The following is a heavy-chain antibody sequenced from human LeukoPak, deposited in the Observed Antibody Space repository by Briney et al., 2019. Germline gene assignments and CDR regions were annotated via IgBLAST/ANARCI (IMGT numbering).Heavy chain of an antibody. J-gene: IGHJ4*02. V-gene: IGHV4-34*01. CDR3: ARRNLGRITMVRGVITRPRYRY. Sequence: PSETLSLTCAVYGGSFSGYYWSWIRQPPGKGLEWIGEINHSGSTNYNPSLKSRVTISVDTSKIQFSLKLSSVTAADTAVYYCARRNLGRITMVRGVITRPRYRYWGKGTLVTVSS. CDR2: INHSGST. CDR1: GGSFSGYY. D-gene: IGHD3-10*01.